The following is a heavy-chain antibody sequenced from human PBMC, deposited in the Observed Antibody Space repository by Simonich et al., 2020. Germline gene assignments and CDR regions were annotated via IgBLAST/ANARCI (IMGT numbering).Heavy chain of an antibody. J-gene: IGHJ4*02. Sequence: QVQRKQWGAGLLKPSETLSPTCAVYGGSFSGYYWSWIRQPPGKGREWIGEINHSGSTNSTPSLKSRVTLSVDTSKNPFSLKLSSVTAADTAVYYCARGIIGGSYYYWGQGTLVTVSS. CDR2: INHSGST. CDR3: ARGIIGGSYYY. CDR1: GGSFSGYY. V-gene: IGHV4-34*01. D-gene: IGHD1-26*01.